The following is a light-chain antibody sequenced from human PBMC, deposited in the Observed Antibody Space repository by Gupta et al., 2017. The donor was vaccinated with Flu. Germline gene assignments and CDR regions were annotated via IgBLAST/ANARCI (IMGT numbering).Light chain of an antibody. CDR1: QTISSY. Sequence: DIQMTPSPSSLSASVGDRITITFLASQTISSYLNWYQKKPGKAPKILIYAASRLQRGVPSRFSEDGSGTDFTLNITSLQPEEFATYYCQQSYNSLRTFGGGTKVEIK. J-gene: IGKJ4*01. CDR3: QQSYNSLRT. V-gene: IGKV1-39*01. CDR2: AAS.